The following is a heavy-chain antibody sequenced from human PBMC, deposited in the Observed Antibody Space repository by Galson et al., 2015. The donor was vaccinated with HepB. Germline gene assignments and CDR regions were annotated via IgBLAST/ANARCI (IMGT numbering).Heavy chain of an antibody. CDR1: GFIFSRYD. D-gene: IGHD5-18*01. V-gene: IGHV3-30*18. CDR2: ISYDGSDK. Sequence: SLRLSCAASGFIFSRYDIHWVRQAPGKGLEWVAVISYDGSDKYYEDSVKGRFTISRDNSKNTLYLQMNSLRAEDTAVYYCAKDFAYRYGYGRDDYFDYWGQGTLVTVSS. J-gene: IGHJ4*02. CDR3: AKDFAYRYGYGRDDYFDY.